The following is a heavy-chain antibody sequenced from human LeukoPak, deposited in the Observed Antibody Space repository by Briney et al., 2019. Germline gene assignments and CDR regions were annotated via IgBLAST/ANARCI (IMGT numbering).Heavy chain of an antibody. Sequence: SVKVSCKASGGTFSSYAISWVRQASGQGLEWMGRIIPIFGIANYAQKFQGRVTITADKSTSTAYMELSSLRSEDTAVYYCARDSSSIAARPDYYYYGMDVWGQGTTVTVSS. D-gene: IGHD6-6*01. CDR1: GGTFSSYA. J-gene: IGHJ6*02. V-gene: IGHV1-69*04. CDR3: ARDSSSIAARPDYYYYGMDV. CDR2: IIPIFGIA.